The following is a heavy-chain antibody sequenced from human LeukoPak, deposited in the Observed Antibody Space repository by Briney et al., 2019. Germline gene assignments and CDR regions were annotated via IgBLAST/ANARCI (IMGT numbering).Heavy chain of an antibody. Sequence: SGGSLRLSCAASGFTFSNAWMSWVRQAPGKGLEWVGRIKSKTDGGTTDYAAPVKGRFTISRDDSKNTLYLQMNSLKTEDTAVYYCTTDRFGSGVNWFDPWGQGTLVTVSS. CDR3: TTDRFGSGVNWFDP. D-gene: IGHD2-8*01. CDR1: GFTFSNAW. CDR2: IKSKTDGGTT. V-gene: IGHV3-15*01. J-gene: IGHJ5*02.